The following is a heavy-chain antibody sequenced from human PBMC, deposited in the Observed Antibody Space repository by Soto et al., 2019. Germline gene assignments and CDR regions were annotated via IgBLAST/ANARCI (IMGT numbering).Heavy chain of an antibody. CDR3: AKVRSGTYYDAFDI. D-gene: IGHD1-26*01. CDR2: ISVSGGST. V-gene: IGHV3-23*01. Sequence: GGSLRLSCAASGFTFSSYAMSWVRQAPGKGLEWVSVISVSGGSTYYADSVRGRFTISRDNSKNTLYLQMNSLRAEDTAVYYCAKVRSGTYYDAFDIWGQGTMVTVSS. CDR1: GFTFSSYA. J-gene: IGHJ3*02.